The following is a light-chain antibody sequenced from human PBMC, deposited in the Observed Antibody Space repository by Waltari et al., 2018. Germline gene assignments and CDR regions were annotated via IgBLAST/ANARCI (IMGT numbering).Light chain of an antibody. CDR2: KAS. CDR3: QQYEAFPVT. V-gene: IGKV1-5*03. J-gene: IGKJ1*01. Sequence: DIQMTQSPSTLSASVGDRVTITCRASQNVNRWLAWYQQKPGKAPNLLISKASALQNGVAARFSGGGSGTEFTLTISNLQPDDSSTYYCQQYEAFPVTFGHGTKVEIK. CDR1: QNVNRW.